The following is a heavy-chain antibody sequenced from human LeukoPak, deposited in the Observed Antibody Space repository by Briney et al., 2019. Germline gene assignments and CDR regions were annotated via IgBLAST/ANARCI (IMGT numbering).Heavy chain of an antibody. J-gene: IGHJ4*02. D-gene: IGHD1-26*01. CDR1: GGSFSGYY. CDR3: ARRGPHGINFDY. CDR2: INHSGST. Sequence: SETLSLTCAVYGGSFSGYYWSWIRQPPGKGLEWIGEINHSGSTNYNPSLKSRLTISVDTSKNQFSLKLSSVTAADTAVYYCARRGPHGINFDYWGQGTLVAVSS. V-gene: IGHV4-34*01.